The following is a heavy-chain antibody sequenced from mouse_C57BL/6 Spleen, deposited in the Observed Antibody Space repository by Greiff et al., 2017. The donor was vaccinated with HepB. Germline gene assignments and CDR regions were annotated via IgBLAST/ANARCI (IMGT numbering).Heavy chain of an antibody. Sequence: EVHLVESGGGLVQPGGSMKLSCVASGFTFSNYWMNWVRQSPEKGLEWVAQIRLKSDNYATHYAESVKGRFTISRDDSKSSVYLQMNNLRAEDTGIYYCTGGVRSPYWGQGTLVTVSA. CDR2: IRLKSDNYAT. CDR3: TGGVRSPY. V-gene: IGHV6-3*01. CDR1: GFTFSNYW. J-gene: IGHJ3*01.